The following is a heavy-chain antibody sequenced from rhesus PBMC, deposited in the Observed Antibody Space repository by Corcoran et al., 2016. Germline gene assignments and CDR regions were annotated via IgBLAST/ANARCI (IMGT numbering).Heavy chain of an antibody. CDR1: GGSISSSNW. CDR2: IYGSGGST. J-gene: IGHJ2*01. V-gene: IGHV4-93*02. Sequence: QVQLQESGPAVVKPSETLSLTCAVSGGSISSSNWWSWIRQSPGKGLEWIGGIYGSGGSTEYNTSLKSRVTMSIDTSKNQFSLKLSSVTAADTAVYYCARQWGIVVIIGYFDLGGPGTPITISS. D-gene: IGHD3-28*01. CDR3: ARQWGIVVIIGYFDL.